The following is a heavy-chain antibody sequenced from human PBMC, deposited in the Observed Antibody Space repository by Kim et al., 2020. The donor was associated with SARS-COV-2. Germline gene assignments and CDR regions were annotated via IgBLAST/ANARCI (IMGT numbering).Heavy chain of an antibody. Sequence: GGSLRLSCAASGFTFSSYGMRWVRQAPGKGLEWVALISYHGTNKYYADSVKGPFTISRDNSKNTLYLQMNSLRAEDTAVYYCAGANEDKNSGISGMDVWGQGTTVTVSS. J-gene: IGHJ6*02. CDR1: GFTFSSYG. D-gene: IGHD1-26*01. V-gene: IGHV3-30*03. CDR3: AGANEDKNSGISGMDV. CDR2: ISYHGTNK.